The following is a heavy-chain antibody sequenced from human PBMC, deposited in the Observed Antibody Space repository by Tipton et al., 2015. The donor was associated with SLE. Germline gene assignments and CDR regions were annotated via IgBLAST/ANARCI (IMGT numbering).Heavy chain of an antibody. V-gene: IGHV4-34*01. J-gene: IGHJ4*02. CDR1: GGSFSGYY. CDR3: ARDLVRGVSGGY. CDR2: INHSGST. Sequence: TLSLTCAVYGGSFSGYYWCWIRQPPGKGLEWIGEINHSGSTNYNPSLKSRVTISVDTSKNQFSLKLSSVTAADTAVYYCARDLVRGVSGGYWGQGTLVTVSS. D-gene: IGHD3-10*01.